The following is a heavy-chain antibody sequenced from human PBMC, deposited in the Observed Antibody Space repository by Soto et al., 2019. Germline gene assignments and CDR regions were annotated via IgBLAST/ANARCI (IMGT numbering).Heavy chain of an antibody. D-gene: IGHD3-3*01. V-gene: IGHV4-34*01. CDR3: AGRHYDFWSGYNSPMDV. Sequence: SETLSLTYAVYFWSFSCYYWMWIRQPPGKGLEWIGEINHSGSTNYNPSLKSRVTISVDTSKNQFSLKLSSVTAADTAVYYCAGRHYDFWSGYNSPMDVWGQGTTVTVSS. J-gene: IGHJ6*02. CDR1: FWSFSCYY. CDR2: INHSGST.